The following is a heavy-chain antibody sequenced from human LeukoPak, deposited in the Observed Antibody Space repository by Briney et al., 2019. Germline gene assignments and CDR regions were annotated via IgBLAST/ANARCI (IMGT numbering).Heavy chain of an antibody. V-gene: IGHV3-21*03. D-gene: IGHD3-22*01. CDR3: TTYYGSSGIWGRVDY. CDR2: ISSSSTYI. Sequence: GGPLRLSCAASGFTFSSYSMNWVRQAPGKGLEWVSSISSSSTYIFYADSVKGRFTISRDNAKNSLYLQMNSLEIEDTAVYYCTTYYGSSGIWGRVDYWGQGTLVTVSS. J-gene: IGHJ4*02. CDR1: GFTFSSYS.